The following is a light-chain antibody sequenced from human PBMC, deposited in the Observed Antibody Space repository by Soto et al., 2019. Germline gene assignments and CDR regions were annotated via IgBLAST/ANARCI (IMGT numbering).Light chain of an antibody. Sequence: QSVLTQPPSASGSPGQSVTISCTGTSSDVGDNNYVSWYQQHPGKAPKLMIYEVSKRPSGVPDRFSGSKSGNTASLTVSGLQAEDEADYYCSSYAGSNNLVFGGGTKLTVL. V-gene: IGLV2-8*01. CDR1: SSDVGDNNY. CDR2: EVS. J-gene: IGLJ2*01. CDR3: SSYAGSNNLV.